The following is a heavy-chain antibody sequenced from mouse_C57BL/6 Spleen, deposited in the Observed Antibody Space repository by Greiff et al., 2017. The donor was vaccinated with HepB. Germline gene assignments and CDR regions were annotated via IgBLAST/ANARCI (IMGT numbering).Heavy chain of an antibody. V-gene: IGHV1-39*01. CDR3: ASAYGRDWYFDV. J-gene: IGHJ1*03. D-gene: IGHD1-1*01. CDR2: INPNYGTT. Sequence: EVQLQQSGPELVKPGASVKISCKASGYSFTDSNMNWVKQSNGKSLEWIGVINPNYGTTSYNQKFKGKATLTVDQASSTAYMQLNSLPSEDSAVYSCASAYGRDWYFDVWGTGTTVTVSS. CDR1: GYSFTDSN.